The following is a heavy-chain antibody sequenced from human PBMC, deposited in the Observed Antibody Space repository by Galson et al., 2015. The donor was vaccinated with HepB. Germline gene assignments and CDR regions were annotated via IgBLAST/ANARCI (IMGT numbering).Heavy chain of an antibody. CDR3: TTAYEGATVYIYYYYYMDV. CDR1: GFTFSNAW. J-gene: IGHJ6*03. Sequence: SLRLSCAASGFTFSNAWMDWVRQAPGKGLEWVGRIKSKTDGGTTDYAAPVKGRFTISRDDSKNTLYLQMSSLKTEDTAVYYCTTAYEGATVYIYYYYYMDVWGKGTTVTVSS. V-gene: IGHV3-15*07. CDR2: IKSKTDGGTT. D-gene: IGHD4-11*01.